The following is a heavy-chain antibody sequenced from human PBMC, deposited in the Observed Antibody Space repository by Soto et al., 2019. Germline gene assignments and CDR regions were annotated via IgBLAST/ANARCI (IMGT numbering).Heavy chain of an antibody. CDR3: ARVKIDILTAKGAFDI. CDR2: ISSSSSYI. V-gene: IGHV3-21*01. D-gene: IGHD3-9*01. Sequence: EVQLVESGGGLVKPGGSLRLSCAASGFTFSSYSMNWVRQAPGKGLEWVSSISSSSSYIYYADSVKGRFTISRDNAKNSLYLQMNSLRAEDTAVYYCARVKIDILTAKGAFDIWGQGTMVTVSS. CDR1: GFTFSSYS. J-gene: IGHJ3*02.